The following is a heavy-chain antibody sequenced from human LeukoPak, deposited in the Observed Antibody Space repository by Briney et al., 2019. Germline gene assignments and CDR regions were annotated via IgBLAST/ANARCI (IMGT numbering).Heavy chain of an antibody. CDR2: ISGSGGST. CDR3: AKDAVGPTTHYWYFDL. D-gene: IGHD1-26*01. J-gene: IGHJ2*01. CDR1: GFTFSSYA. Sequence: GGSLRLSCAASGFTFSSYAMSWVRQAPGKGLEWVSTISGSGGSTYYADSVEGRFTISRASSDNTLYLQMNSLRPEDTAIYYCAKDAVGPTTHYWYFDLWGRGTLVTVSS. V-gene: IGHV3-23*01.